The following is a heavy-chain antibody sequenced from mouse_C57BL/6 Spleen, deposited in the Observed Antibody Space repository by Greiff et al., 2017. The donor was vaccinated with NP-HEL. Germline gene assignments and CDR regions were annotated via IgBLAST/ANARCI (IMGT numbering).Heavy chain of an antibody. D-gene: IGHD2-5*01. CDR3: ARNDYSNRFAY. J-gene: IGHJ3*01. CDR1: GYTFTDYY. V-gene: IGHV1-26*01. CDR2: INPNNGGT. Sequence: EVKLQQSGPELVKPGASVKISCKASGYTFTDYYMNWVKQSHGKSLEWLGDINPNNGGTSYNQKFKGKATLTVDKSSSTAYMELRSLTSEDSAIYYCARNDYSNRFAYWGQGTLVTVSA.